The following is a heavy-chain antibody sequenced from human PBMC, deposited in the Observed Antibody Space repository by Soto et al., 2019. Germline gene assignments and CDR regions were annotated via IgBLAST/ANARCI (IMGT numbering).Heavy chain of an antibody. Sequence: QVQLQQWGAGLLKPSETLSLTCAVYGGSFSGSSWSWIRQPPGKGLEWIGEINHSGSTNYNPSLKSRVTISVDTSMNQCSLELSSVTAADTAVYYCARVLSNSYGYGMDVWGQGTTVTVSS. CDR2: INHSGST. CDR3: ARVLSNSYGYGMDV. D-gene: IGHD5-18*01. J-gene: IGHJ6*02. V-gene: IGHV4-34*01. CDR1: GGSFSGSS.